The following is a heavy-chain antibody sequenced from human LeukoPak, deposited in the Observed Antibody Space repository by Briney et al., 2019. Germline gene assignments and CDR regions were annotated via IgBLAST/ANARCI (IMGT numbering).Heavy chain of an antibody. CDR2: IYYSGST. CDR3: ARTYYDRKGFDY. CDR1: GGSISSYY. D-gene: IGHD3-22*01. J-gene: IGHJ4*02. Sequence: PSETLSLTCTVSGGSISSYYWSWIRQPPGKGLEWIGYIYYSGSTNYNPSLKSRVTISVDTSKNQFSLKLSSVTAADTAVYYCARTYYDRKGFDYWGQGTLVTVSS. V-gene: IGHV4-59*08.